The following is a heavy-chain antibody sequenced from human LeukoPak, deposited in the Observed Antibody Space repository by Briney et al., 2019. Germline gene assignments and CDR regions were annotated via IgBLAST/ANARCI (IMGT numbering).Heavy chain of an antibody. CDR2: INGGNGNT. CDR3: ARETGSVLFDY. D-gene: IGHD3-9*01. J-gene: IGHJ4*02. Sequence: ASVKVSCKASGYTFTTYAMHWVRQAPGQRLEWMGWINGGNGNTKYSQKFQGSVTISRDTSASTAYMELSSLRSEDTAVYYCARETGSVLFDYWGQGTLVTVSS. CDR1: GYTFTTYA. V-gene: IGHV1-3*01.